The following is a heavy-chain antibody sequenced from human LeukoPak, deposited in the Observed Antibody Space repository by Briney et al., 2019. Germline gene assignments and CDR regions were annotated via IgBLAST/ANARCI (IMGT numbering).Heavy chain of an antibody. CDR3: ARSAIYIKVEEWELLPGAFDI. J-gene: IGHJ3*02. D-gene: IGHD1-26*01. CDR1: GYTFTSFG. V-gene: IGHV1-18*01. Sequence: ASVKVSCTASGYTFTSFGISWVRQAPGQGLEWVGWISAYNSNTNYAQYLQGRVTMTTDTSTSTAYMELKSLRSDDTAVFYCARSAIYIKVEEWELLPGAFDIWGQGTMVTVSS. CDR2: ISAYNSNT.